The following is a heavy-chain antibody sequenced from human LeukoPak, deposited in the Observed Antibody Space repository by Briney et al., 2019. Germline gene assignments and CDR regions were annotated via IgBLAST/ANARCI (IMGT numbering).Heavy chain of an antibody. CDR3: ARLNGNHFDY. D-gene: IGHD1-14*01. CDR2: INPTSGAT. Sequence: ASVKLSCKAAGYTFTRYHMHWVPQAPGQGLGWMAWINPTSGATDYAQKFQGRVTMTRDTSSSTAYMELSRLRSDDTAVYYCARLNGNHFDYWGQGTLVTVSS. V-gene: IGHV1-2*02. CDR1: GYTFTRYH. J-gene: IGHJ4*02.